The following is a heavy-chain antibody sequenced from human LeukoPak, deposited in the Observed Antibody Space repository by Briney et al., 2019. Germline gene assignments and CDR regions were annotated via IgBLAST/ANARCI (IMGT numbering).Heavy chain of an antibody. CDR1: GFTFSSYA. CDR2: ISGSGGST. V-gene: IGHV3-23*01. CDR3: ARVKFSALDY. Sequence: GGSLRLSCAASGFTFSSYAMSWVRQAPGKGLEWVSAISGSGGSTYYADSVKGRFTFSRDTSKQTLYLQMNGLIAEDTAIYYCARVKFSALDYWGRGTLVTVSS. J-gene: IGHJ4*02. D-gene: IGHD3-3*02.